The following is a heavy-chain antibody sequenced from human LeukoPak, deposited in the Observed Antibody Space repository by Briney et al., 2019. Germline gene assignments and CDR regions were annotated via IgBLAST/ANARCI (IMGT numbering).Heavy chain of an antibody. CDR1: GGSISSGDFY. CDR3: ARAGSPITMVRGVFDY. Sequence: SETLSLTCTVSGGSISSGDFYWSWIRQHPGKGLEWIGYIYYSGSTHYNPSLKSRVTISVDKSKNQFSLKLSSVTAADTAVYYCARAGSPITMVRGVFDYWGQGTLVTVSS. D-gene: IGHD3-10*01. V-gene: IGHV4-31*03. J-gene: IGHJ4*02. CDR2: IYYSGST.